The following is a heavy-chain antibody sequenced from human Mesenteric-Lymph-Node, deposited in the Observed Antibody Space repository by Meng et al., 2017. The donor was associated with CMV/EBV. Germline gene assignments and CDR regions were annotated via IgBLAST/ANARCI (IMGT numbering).Heavy chain of an antibody. D-gene: IGHD3-3*01. CDR1: GYTFTSYG. Sequence: ASVNVSCKASGYTFTSYGISWVRQAPGQGLEWMGWISVYNGNTNYAQKLQGRVTMTTDTSTSTAYMELRSLRSDDTAVYYCARVTIFGVVIPNYGMDVWGQGTTVTVSS. CDR2: ISVYNGNT. CDR3: ARVTIFGVVIPNYGMDV. J-gene: IGHJ6*02. V-gene: IGHV1-18*01.